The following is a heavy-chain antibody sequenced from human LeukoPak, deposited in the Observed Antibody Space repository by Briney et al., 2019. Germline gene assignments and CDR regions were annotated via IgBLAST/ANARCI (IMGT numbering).Heavy chain of an antibody. J-gene: IGHJ5*02. D-gene: IGHD3-9*01. V-gene: IGHV7-4-1*02. Sequence: ASVKVSCKASGYTFTSYAMNWVRQAPGQGLEWMGWINTNTGNPTYAQGFTGRFVFSLDTSVSTAYLQISSLKAEDTAVYYCARRAGRYFDWLIDPWGQGTLVTVSS. CDR2: INTNTGNP. CDR1: GYTFTSYA. CDR3: ARRAGRYFDWLIDP.